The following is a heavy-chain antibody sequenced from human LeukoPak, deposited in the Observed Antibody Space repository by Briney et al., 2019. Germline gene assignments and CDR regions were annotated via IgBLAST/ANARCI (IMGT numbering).Heavy chain of an antibody. D-gene: IGHD3-16*01. Sequence: GGSLRLSCAASGFTFDDYTMHWVRQAPGKGLEWVSLISRDGGSTNYAESVKGRFTISRDNSKNSLFLQMKSLRTEDTALYYCAKDGGNEYYYYYYMDVWGKGTTVTVSS. CDR1: GFTFDDYT. CDR2: ISRDGGST. CDR3: AKDGGNEYYYYYYMDV. V-gene: IGHV3-43*01. J-gene: IGHJ6*03.